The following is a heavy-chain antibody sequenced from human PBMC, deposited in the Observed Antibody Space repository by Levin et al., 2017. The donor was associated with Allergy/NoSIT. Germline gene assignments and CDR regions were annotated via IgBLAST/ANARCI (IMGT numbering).Heavy chain of an antibody. CDR3: ARDGVYDFRSPRYWGYFDL. CDR2: ISGYNGNT. Sequence: GESLKISCKASGYTFTNYGVSWVRQFPGQGLEWMGWISGYNGNTNYPQKLQGRVTLTIDSSTTTVFMELRGLTSDDTAVYYCARDGVYDFRSPRYWGYFDLWGQGTLVTVSS. D-gene: IGHD3-16*02. CDR1: GYTFTNYG. V-gene: IGHV1-18*01. J-gene: IGHJ5*02.